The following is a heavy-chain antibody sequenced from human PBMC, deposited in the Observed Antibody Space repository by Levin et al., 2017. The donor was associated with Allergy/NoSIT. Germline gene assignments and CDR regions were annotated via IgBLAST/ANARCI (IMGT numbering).Heavy chain of an antibody. CDR3: AREYVDPGHGYFDL. CDR1: GFTFSRYD. D-gene: IGHD3-9*01. CDR2: TVPAGGT. J-gene: IGHJ2*01. Sequence: GGSLRLSCAASGFTFSRYDIHWVRQVPGKRLEWVSGTVPAGGTSYADSVKGRFTISRENAQNSLSLQMNSLRAGDTAVYYCAREYVDPGHGYFDLWGRGTLVTVSS. V-gene: IGHV3-13*01.